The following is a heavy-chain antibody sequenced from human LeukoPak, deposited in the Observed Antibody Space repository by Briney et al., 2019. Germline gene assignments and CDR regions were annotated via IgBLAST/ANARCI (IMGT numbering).Heavy chain of an antibody. D-gene: IGHD5-24*01. CDR2: ISYRGHT. CDR1: GGSISDYY. Sequence: SETLSLTCTVSGGSISDYYWSWIRQPPGKGLEWIAYISYRGHTAYNPSLETRVTISVATSKNQFSLNLNSVTPADTAMYYCTRDRRDGYNYVDPWGQGTMVTASS. CDR3: TRDRRDGYNYVDP. V-gene: IGHV4-59*01. J-gene: IGHJ5*02.